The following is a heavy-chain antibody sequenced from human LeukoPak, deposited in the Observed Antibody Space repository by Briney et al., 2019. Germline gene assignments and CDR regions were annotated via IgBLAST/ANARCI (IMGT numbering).Heavy chain of an antibody. J-gene: IGHJ5*02. CDR1: GYTFTSYY. V-gene: IGHV1-46*01. CDR2: INPSGGST. CDR3: ARDSKPQTYYYDSSRAITPHWFDP. Sequence: ASVKVSCKASGYTFTSYYMHWVRQALGQGLEWMGIINPSGGSTSYAQKFQGRVTMTRDTSTSTVYMELSSLRSEDTAVYYCARDSKPQTYYYDSSRAITPHWFDPWGQGTLVTVSS. D-gene: IGHD3-22*01.